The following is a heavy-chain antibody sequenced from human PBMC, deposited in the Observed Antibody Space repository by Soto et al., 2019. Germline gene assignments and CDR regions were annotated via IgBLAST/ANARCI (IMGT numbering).Heavy chain of an antibody. CDR1: GYTFTSYG. CDR3: AIVSLAVVAATFLVDAFDI. CDR2: ISAYNGNT. Sequence: ASVKVSCKASGYTFTSYGISWVQQAPGQGLEWMGWISAYNGNTNYAQKLQGRVTMTTDTSTSTAYMELRSLRSDDTAVYYCAIVSLAVVAATFLVDAFDIWGQGXMGTV. D-gene: IGHD2-15*01. J-gene: IGHJ3*02. V-gene: IGHV1-18*01.